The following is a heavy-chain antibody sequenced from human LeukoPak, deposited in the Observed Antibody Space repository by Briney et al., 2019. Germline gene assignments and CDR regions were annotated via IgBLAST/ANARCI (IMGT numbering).Heavy chain of an antibody. V-gene: IGHV1-2*02. CDR3: ARDAGYYDFWSGYYTGSYFDY. CDR1: GYTFTGYY. D-gene: IGHD3-3*01. Sequence: ASVKVSCRASGYTFTGYYMHWVRQAPGQGLEWKGWINPNSGGTNYAQKFQGRVTMTRDTSISTAYMELGRLRSDDTAVYYCARDAGYYDFWSGYYTGSYFDYWGQGTLVTVSS. J-gene: IGHJ4*02. CDR2: INPNSGGT.